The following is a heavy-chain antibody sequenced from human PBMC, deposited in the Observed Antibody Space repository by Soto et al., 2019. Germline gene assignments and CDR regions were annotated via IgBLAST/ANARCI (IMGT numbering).Heavy chain of an antibody. Sequence: QVQLVQSGAEVKKPGSSVKVSCKASGGTFSSYAISWVRQAPGQGLEWMGGIIPIFGTANYAKKFQGRVTITADESTSTAYMELSSLRSEDTAVYYCARDIMVVRGVIFYYGMDVWGQGTTVTVSS. V-gene: IGHV1-69*01. J-gene: IGHJ6*02. CDR1: GGTFSSYA. D-gene: IGHD3-10*01. CDR3: ARDIMVVRGVIFYYGMDV. CDR2: IIPIFGTA.